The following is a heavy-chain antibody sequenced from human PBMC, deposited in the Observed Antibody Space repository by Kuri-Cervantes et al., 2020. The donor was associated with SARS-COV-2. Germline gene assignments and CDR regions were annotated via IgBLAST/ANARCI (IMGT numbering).Heavy chain of an antibody. V-gene: IGHV3-7*01. Sequence: GGSLRLSCTVSGFSFSMYVMTWVRQAPGKGLEWVANIKQDGSEEFYVDSVKGRFTVSRDNAKNSLFLQMNSLRAEDTAVYYCARASFDFWSGYYTGYYFDYWGQGSLVTVSS. J-gene: IGHJ4*02. CDR2: IKQDGSEE. CDR1: GFSFSMYV. CDR3: ARASFDFWSGYYTGYYFDY. D-gene: IGHD3-3*01.